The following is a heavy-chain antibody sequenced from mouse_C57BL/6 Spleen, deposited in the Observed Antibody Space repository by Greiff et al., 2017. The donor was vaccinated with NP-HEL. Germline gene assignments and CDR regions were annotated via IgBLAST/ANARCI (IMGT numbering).Heavy chain of an antibody. CDR2: ISSGGSYT. CDR3: ARHMGSAVVATSDY. CDR1: GFTFSSYG. J-gene: IGHJ2*01. Sequence: EVQGVESGGDLVKPGGSLKLSCAASGFTFSSYGMSWVRQTPDKRLEWVATISSGGSYTYYPDSVKGRFTISRDNAKNTLYLQMSSLKSEDTAMYYCARHMGSAVVATSDYWGQGTTLTVSS. D-gene: IGHD1-1*01. V-gene: IGHV5-6*01.